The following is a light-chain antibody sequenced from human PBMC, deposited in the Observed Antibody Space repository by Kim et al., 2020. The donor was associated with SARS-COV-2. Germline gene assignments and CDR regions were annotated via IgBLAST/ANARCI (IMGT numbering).Light chain of an antibody. V-gene: IGLV2-14*04. Sequence: GQSITLSCTGTSSDVGGYNHVSWHQQHPGKAPKVMIYDVTKRPSGVSSRFSGSKSGNTASLTISGLQAEDEADYYCSSYTSTNTLVFGGGTQLTVL. CDR2: DVT. J-gene: IGLJ2*01. CDR3: SSYTSTNTLV. CDR1: SSDVGGYNH.